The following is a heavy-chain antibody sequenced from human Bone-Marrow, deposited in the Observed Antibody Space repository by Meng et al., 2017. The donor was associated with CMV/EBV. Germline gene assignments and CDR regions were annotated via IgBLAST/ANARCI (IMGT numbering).Heavy chain of an antibody. CDR2: LYFRGST. CDR3: ARHLRPDRSLFGVGNWFDL. CDR1: IDSTNYY. Sequence: IDSTNYYWAWIRQPPGRGLEWIGSLYFRGSTYYNPPLRSRVTMSVDTSRSQLSLQLTSVTAADTARYYCARHLRPDRSLFGVGNWFDLWGQGTLVTVSS. J-gene: IGHJ5*02. D-gene: IGHD3-3*01. V-gene: IGHV4-39*01.